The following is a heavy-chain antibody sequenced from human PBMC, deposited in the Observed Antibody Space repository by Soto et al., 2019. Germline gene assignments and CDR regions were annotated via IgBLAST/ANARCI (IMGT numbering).Heavy chain of an antibody. Sequence: GGSLRLSCAASGFTFSSYAMSWVRQAPGKGLEWVSAISGSGGSTYYADSVKGRFTISRDNSKNTLYLQMNSLRAEDTAVYYCAKDREGNNWNEGTTDDAFDIWGQGTKVTVSS. CDR3: AKDREGNNWNEGTTDDAFDI. D-gene: IGHD1-1*01. CDR2: ISGSGGST. CDR1: GFTFSSYA. V-gene: IGHV3-23*01. J-gene: IGHJ3*02.